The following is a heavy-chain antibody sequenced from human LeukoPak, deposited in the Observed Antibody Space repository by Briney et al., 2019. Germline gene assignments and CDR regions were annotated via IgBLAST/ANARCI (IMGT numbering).Heavy chain of an antibody. CDR1: GFSFSTYG. D-gene: IGHD2-15*01. J-gene: IGHJ6*04. Sequence: PGGSLRLSCAASGFSFSTYGLHWVRQAPGKGLEWVSLISWDGGSTYYADSVEGRFTTSRDNSKNSLYLQMNSLRTEDTALYYCAKDHLPYCSGGSCYSLLPGMDVWGKGTTVTISS. V-gene: IGHV3-43*01. CDR3: AKDHLPYCSGGSCYSLLPGMDV. CDR2: ISWDGGST.